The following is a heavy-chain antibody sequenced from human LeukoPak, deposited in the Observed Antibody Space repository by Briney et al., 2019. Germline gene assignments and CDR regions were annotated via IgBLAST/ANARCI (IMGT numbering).Heavy chain of an antibody. D-gene: IGHD3-10*01. CDR3: ARLRSITMVQGVIKGHYFDY. CDR2: ISGSGGST. V-gene: IGHV3-23*01. J-gene: IGHJ4*02. CDR1: GFTFSSYD. Sequence: GGSLRLSCAASGFTFSSYDMSWVRQAPGKGLEWVSAISGSGGSTYYADSVKGRFTISRDNSKNTLYLQMNSLRAEDTAVYYCARLRSITMVQGVIKGHYFDYWGQGTLVTVSS.